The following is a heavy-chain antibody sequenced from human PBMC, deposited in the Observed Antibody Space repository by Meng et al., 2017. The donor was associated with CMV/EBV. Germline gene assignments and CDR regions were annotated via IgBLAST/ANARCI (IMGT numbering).Heavy chain of an antibody. J-gene: IGHJ4*02. Sequence: SETLSLTCAVYGGSFSGYYWSWIRQPPGKGLEWIGEINHSGSTNYNPSLKSRVTISVDTSKNQFSLKLSPVTAADTAVYYCARQKIYCSSTSCYKGGLDYWGQGTLVTVSS. V-gene: IGHV4-34*01. CDR1: GGSFSGYY. CDR3: ARQKIYCSSTSCYKGGLDY. D-gene: IGHD2-2*02. CDR2: INHSGST.